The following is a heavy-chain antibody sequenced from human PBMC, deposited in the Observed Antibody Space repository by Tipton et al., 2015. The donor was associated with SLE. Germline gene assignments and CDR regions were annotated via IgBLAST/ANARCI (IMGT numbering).Heavy chain of an antibody. CDR3: ARGYSSSWSYLDY. V-gene: IGHV4-34*01. D-gene: IGHD6-13*01. Sequence: TLSLTCAVYGGSFSGYYWSWIRQPPGKGLEWIGEINHSGSTNYNPSLKSRVTISVDTSKNQFSLKLSSVTAADTAVYYCARGYSSSWSYLDYWGQGTLVTVSS. CDR2: INHSGST. J-gene: IGHJ4*02. CDR1: GGSFSGYY.